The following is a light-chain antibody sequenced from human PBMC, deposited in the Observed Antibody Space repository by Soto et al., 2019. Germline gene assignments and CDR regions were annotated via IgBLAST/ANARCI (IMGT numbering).Light chain of an antibody. CDR1: QSVSSSY. CDR2: GAS. CDR3: QQYGGSPLT. Sequence: EIVLTQSPGTLSLSPGERATLSCRASQSVSSSYLAWYQQKPGQAPRLLIYGASSRATGIPGRFSGSGSGTDFTLTISRLEPEDFAVYYCQQYGGSPLTFGGGPKVEIK. V-gene: IGKV3-20*01. J-gene: IGKJ4*01.